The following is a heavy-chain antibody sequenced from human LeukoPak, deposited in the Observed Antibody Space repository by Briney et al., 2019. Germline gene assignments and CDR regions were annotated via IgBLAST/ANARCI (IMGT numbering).Heavy chain of an antibody. D-gene: IGHD1-14*01. Sequence: PSQTLSLTCAVSGGSISSGGYSWSWIRQPPGKGLEWIGYIYHSGSTYYNPSLKSRVTISVDRSKNQFSLKLSSVTAADTAVYYCAREIPEDYCDYWGQGTLVTVSS. CDR2: IYHSGST. CDR1: GGSISSGGYS. CDR3: AREIPEDYCDY. J-gene: IGHJ4*02. V-gene: IGHV4-30-2*01.